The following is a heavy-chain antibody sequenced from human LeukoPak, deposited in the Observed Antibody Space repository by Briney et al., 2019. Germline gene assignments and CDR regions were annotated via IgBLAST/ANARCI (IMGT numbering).Heavy chain of an antibody. CDR3: TNFDY. Sequence: GGSLRLSCTASGITFCSDGMHWVRQAPGKGLEWVALINCDGSNKYYADSVKGRFAISRDNSKNTLYLQMNSLRAEDTAVYYCTNFDYWGQGTLVTVSS. CDR1: GITFCSDG. J-gene: IGHJ4*02. V-gene: IGHV3-30*02. CDR2: INCDGSNK.